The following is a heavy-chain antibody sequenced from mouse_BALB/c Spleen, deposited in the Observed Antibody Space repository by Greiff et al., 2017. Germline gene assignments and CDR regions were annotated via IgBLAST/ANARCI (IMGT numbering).Heavy chain of an antibody. Sequence: VQLQQSGPGLVAPSQSLSITCTVSGFSLTSYGVHWVRQPPGKGLEWLGVIWAGGSTNYNSALMSRLSISKDNSKSQVFLKMNSLQTDDTAMYYCARAERGYDGFAYWGQGTLVTVSA. V-gene: IGHV2-9*02. CDR1: GFSLTSYG. D-gene: IGHD2-2*01. CDR3: ARAERGYDGFAY. J-gene: IGHJ3*01. CDR2: IWAGGST.